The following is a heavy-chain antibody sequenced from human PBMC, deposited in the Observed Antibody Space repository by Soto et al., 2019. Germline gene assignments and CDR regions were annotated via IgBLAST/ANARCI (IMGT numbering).Heavy chain of an antibody. CDR2: ISHDGSNK. Sequence: GGSLRLSCAASGFTFSSYGMHWVRQAPGKGLEWVAVISHDGSNKYYADSVKGRFTISRDNSKNTLYLQMNSLRAEDTAVYYCAKAKYSSSWYSYGMDVWGQGTTLTVSS. V-gene: IGHV3-30*18. D-gene: IGHD6-13*01. CDR1: GFTFSSYG. CDR3: AKAKYSSSWYSYGMDV. J-gene: IGHJ6*02.